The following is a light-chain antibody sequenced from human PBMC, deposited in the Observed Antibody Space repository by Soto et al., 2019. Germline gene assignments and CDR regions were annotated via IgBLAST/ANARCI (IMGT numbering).Light chain of an antibody. Sequence: ENVLTQSPATLSLSPGERATLSCRASQSVSRYLAWYQQKPGQAPMLLIYDASNRATGIPARFSGSGSGTDFTLTISSLEPEDFAVYFCQQRNSWPFTFGQGTRLEIK. V-gene: IGKV3-11*01. CDR3: QQRNSWPFT. J-gene: IGKJ5*01. CDR1: QSVSRY. CDR2: DAS.